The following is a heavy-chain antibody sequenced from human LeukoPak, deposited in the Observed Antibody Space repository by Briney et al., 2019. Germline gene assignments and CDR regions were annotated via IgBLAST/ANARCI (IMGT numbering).Heavy chain of an antibody. D-gene: IGHD3-10*01. J-gene: IGHJ6*03. CDR1: GGTFSSYA. CDR3: ASSGAYYYYYYMDV. Sequence: SVKVSCKASGGTFSSYAISWVRQASGQGLEWMGGIIPIFGTANYAQKFQGRVTITTDESTSTAYMELSSLRSEDTAVYYCASSGAYYYYYYMDVWGKGTTVTVSS. V-gene: IGHV1-69*05. CDR2: IIPIFGTA.